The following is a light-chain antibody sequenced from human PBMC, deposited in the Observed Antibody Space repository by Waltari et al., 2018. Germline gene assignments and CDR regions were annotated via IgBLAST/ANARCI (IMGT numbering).Light chain of an antibody. J-gene: IGLJ1*01. CDR3: SSYGGDNNYL. CDR2: EVL. V-gene: IGLV2-8*01. Sequence: QSALTQPPSASGSPGQSVTISCTGTSRDIGDYDYVPWYQQYPGKAPKLIIYEVLKRPSGVPERFSGSKSGNTASLTVSGLQAEDEADYYCSSYGGDNNYLFGTGTAVTVL. CDR1: SRDIGDYDY.